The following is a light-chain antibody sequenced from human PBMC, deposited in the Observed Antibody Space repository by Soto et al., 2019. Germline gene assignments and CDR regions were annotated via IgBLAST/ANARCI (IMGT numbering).Light chain of an antibody. CDR3: QQYSSSRT. V-gene: IGKV3-20*01. CDR1: QSVSSNH. Sequence: DIVLTQSPGTLSLSPGERATLYCRASQSVSSNHLAWYQQKPGQAPRLLIYGGSSRATGIPVRFSGSGSETDLTLTITRLEPEDFAMYYCQQYSSSRTFGQGTKVEIK. CDR2: GGS. J-gene: IGKJ1*01.